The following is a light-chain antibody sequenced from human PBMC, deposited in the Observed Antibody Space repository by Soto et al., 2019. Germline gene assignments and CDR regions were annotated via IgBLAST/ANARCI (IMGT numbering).Light chain of an antibody. CDR2: EVS. Sequence: QSGLTQPASVSGSPGQSITISCTGTSSDVGSYNLVSWYQQHPGKAPKLMIYEVSKRPSGVSNRFSGSKSGNTASLTISGLQAEDEVDYYCCSYAGSSTLYVFGTGTKATVL. V-gene: IGLV2-23*02. J-gene: IGLJ1*01. CDR3: CSYAGSSTLYV. CDR1: SSDVGSYNL.